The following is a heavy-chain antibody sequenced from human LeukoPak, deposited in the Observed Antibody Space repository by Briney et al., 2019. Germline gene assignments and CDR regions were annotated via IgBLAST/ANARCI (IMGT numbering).Heavy chain of an antibody. CDR1: GGTFSSYA. CDR3: ARVGITGTTDHAFDI. Sequence: SVKVSCRASGGTFSSYAISWVRQAPGQGLEWMGGIIPIFGTANYAQKFQGRVTMTRDMSTSTVYMELSSLRSEDTAVYYCARVGITGTTDHAFDIWGQGTMVTVSS. D-gene: IGHD1-20*01. V-gene: IGHV1-69*05. CDR2: IIPIFGTA. J-gene: IGHJ3*02.